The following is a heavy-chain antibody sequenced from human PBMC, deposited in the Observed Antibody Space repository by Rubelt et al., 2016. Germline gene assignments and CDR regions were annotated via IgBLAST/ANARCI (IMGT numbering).Heavy chain of an antibody. D-gene: IGHD6-6*01. CDR1: GYTFTSYG. CDR3: ARDRIRIAARQGWYFDL. CDR2: ISAYNGNT. J-gene: IGHJ2*01. V-gene: IGHV1-18*01. Sequence: QVQLVQSGAEVKKPGASVKVSCKASGYTFTSYGISWVRQAPGQGLEWMGWISAYNGNTNYEQKLQGRVTMTTDTSTSTAYMELRSLRSDDTAVDYCARDRIRIAARQGWYFDLWGRGTLVTVSS.